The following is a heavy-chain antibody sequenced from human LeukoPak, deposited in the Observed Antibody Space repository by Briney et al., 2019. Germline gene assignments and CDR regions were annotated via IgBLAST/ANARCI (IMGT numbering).Heavy chain of an antibody. CDR3: ARVNRYCSGGSCYDNYYFDY. V-gene: IGHV3-20*04. D-gene: IGHD2-15*01. CDR1: GXTFDDYG. Sequence: GGSLRLSCAAPGXTFDDYGMSWVRQAPGKGLEWVSGINWNGGSTGCADSVKGRFTISRDNAKNSLYLQMNSLRAEDTAVYYCARVNRYCSGGSCYDNYYFDYWGQGTLVTVSS. CDR2: INWNGGST. J-gene: IGHJ4*02.